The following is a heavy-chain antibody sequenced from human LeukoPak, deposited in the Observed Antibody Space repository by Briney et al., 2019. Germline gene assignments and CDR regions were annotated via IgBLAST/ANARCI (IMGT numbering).Heavy chain of an antibody. Sequence: PGGSLRLSCAASGFTFDDYAMHWVRQAPGKGLEWVSLISWDGGSTYYADSVKGRFTISRDNSKNSLYLQMNSLRDEDTALYYCAKGEGYDFWSGYPPPMDVWGKGTTVTVSS. CDR1: GFTFDDYA. D-gene: IGHD3-3*01. J-gene: IGHJ6*03. CDR3: AKGEGYDFWSGYPPPMDV. CDR2: ISWDGGST. V-gene: IGHV3-43D*03.